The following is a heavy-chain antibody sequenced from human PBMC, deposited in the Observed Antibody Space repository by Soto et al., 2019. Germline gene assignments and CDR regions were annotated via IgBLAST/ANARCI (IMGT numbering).Heavy chain of an antibody. CDR1: GYSFTTYW. V-gene: IGHV5-51*01. D-gene: IGHD3-3*01. Sequence: GESLKISCKGSGYSFTTYWIGWVRQMPGKGLEWMGIIYPGDSDIRYSPSFQGQVTISADKSTSTAYLQCSSLKASDTAMYYCARSPNDIWSCLTHSFYYYYGIDGWGQGATVTVAS. J-gene: IGHJ6*02. CDR3: ARSPNDIWSCLTHSFYYYYGIDG. CDR2: IYPGDSDI.